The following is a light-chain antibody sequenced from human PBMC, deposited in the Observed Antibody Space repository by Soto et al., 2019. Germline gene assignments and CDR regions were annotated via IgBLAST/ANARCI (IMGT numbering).Light chain of an antibody. CDR3: CSYAGSSTLV. V-gene: IGLV2-23*01. CDR2: EGS. CDR1: SSDVGSYNL. J-gene: IGLJ2*01. Sequence: QSALTQPASVAGSPGQSITISCTGTSSDVGSYNLVSWYQQHSGKAPKHMIFEGSKRPSGVSNRFSDSKSGNTASLTVSGLQDEDEADYYCCSYAGSSTLVFGRGTQLTVL.